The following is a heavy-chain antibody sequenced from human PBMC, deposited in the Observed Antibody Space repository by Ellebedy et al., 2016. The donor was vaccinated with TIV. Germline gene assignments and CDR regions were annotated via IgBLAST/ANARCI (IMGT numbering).Heavy chain of an antibody. CDR2: IRNRANNYFT. CDR3: ARVQLCIGDACHRVYNS. J-gene: IGHJ4*02. Sequence: GGSLRLXCAASGFTFSDHYMDWVRQAPGKGLECVGRIRNRANNYFTEYAASVKGRFTISRDDSKNSVYLQMNGLRTEDTAVYYCARVQLCIGDACHRVYNSWGQGTLVTVSS. D-gene: IGHD2-15*01. CDR1: GFTFSDHY. V-gene: IGHV3-72*01.